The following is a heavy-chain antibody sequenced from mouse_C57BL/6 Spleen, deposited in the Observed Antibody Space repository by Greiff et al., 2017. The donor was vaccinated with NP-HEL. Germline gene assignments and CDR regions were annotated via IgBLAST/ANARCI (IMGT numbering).Heavy chain of an antibody. Sequence: QVQLKQSGAELVRPGTSVKVSCKASGYAFTNYLIEWVKQRPGQGLEWIGVINPGSGGTNYNEKFKGKATLTADKSSSTAYMQLSSLTSEDSAVYFCARNSNYVNAMDYWGQGTSVTVSS. CDR1: GYAFTNYL. CDR3: ARNSNYVNAMDY. J-gene: IGHJ4*01. V-gene: IGHV1-54*01. CDR2: INPGSGGT. D-gene: IGHD2-5*01.